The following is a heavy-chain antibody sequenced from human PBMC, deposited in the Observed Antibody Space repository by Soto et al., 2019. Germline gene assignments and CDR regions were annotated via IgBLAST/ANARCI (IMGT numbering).Heavy chain of an antibody. CDR3: GTSDCGGDSCFDTYFAY. CDR2: IYYSGNT. J-gene: IGHJ4*02. D-gene: IGHD2-21*02. Sequence: SETLSLTCTVSGDSITSNHHYWGWIRQPPGKGLEWIGSIYYSGNTYYSPSLESRVTISVDTSKGQFSLRLTSVTAADMAVYYCGTSDCGGDSCFDTYFAYWGQGAQVTVS. CDR1: GDSITSNHHY. V-gene: IGHV4-39*01.